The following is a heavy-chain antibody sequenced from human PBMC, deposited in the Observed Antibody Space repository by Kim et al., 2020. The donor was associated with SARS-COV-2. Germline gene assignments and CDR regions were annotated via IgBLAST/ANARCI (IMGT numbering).Heavy chain of an antibody. CDR1: GYTFTSYA. J-gene: IGHJ5*02. CDR2: INTNTGNP. CDR3: ARVPLEEYCSGGSCLRVDWFDP. D-gene: IGHD2-15*01. Sequence: ASVKVSCKASGYTFTSYAMNWVRQAPGQGLEWMGWINTNTGNPTYAQGFTGRFVFSLDTSVSTAYLQISSLKAEDTAVYYCARVPLEEYCSGGSCLRVDWFDPWGQGTLVTVSS. V-gene: IGHV7-4-1*02.